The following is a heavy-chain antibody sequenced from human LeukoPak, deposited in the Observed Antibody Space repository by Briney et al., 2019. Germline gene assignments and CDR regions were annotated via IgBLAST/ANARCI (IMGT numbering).Heavy chain of an antibody. V-gene: IGHV3-48*03. J-gene: IGHJ4*02. D-gene: IGHD1-26*01. Sequence: TGGSLRLSCAASGFTFSSSEMNWVRRAPGKGLEWVSCISSSANTIYYADSVKGRFTISRDNAKNSLFLQMDSLRVEDTGVYYCARDLTVGAIFFDSWGQGTLVTVSS. CDR2: ISSSANTI. CDR1: GFTFSSSE. CDR3: ARDLTVGAIFFDS.